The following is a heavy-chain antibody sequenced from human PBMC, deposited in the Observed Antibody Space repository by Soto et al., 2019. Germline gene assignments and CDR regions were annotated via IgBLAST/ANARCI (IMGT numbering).Heavy chain of an antibody. Sequence: GGSLRLSCAASGFTFSSYWMSWVRQAPGKGLEWVANIKQDGSEKYYVDSVKGRFTISGDNAKNSLYLQMNSLRAEDTAVYYCARGGYSGYDYISYYYYGMDVWGQGTTVTVSS. D-gene: IGHD5-12*01. CDR2: IKQDGSEK. CDR1: GFTFSSYW. CDR3: ARGGYSGYDYISYYYYGMDV. V-gene: IGHV3-7*03. J-gene: IGHJ6*02.